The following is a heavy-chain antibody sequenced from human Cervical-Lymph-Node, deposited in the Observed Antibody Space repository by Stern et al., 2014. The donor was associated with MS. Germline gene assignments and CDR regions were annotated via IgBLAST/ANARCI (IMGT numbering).Heavy chain of an antibody. CDR1: GYSFTSHY. CDR3: ASGTGSKRPTGNY. CDR2: INTSGDSD. Sequence: DQLVESGAEVKKPGASVKVSCKASGYSFTSHYMNWVRQAPGQGLEWVGLINTSGDSDSYAQNIKGRVTMSRDTSTSTVYMELSSLRSEDTAVYYCASGTGSKRPTGNYWGQGTLVTVSS. J-gene: IGHJ4*02. V-gene: IGHV1-46*01. D-gene: IGHD3/OR15-3a*01.